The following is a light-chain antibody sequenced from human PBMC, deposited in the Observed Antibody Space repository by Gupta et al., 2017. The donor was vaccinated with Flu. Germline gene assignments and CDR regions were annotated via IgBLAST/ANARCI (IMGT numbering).Light chain of an antibody. CDR2: WAS. Sequence: DIVMTQSPDSLSVSLGERATINCKSSQSVLYSSNNKNYLAWYQQKPGQPPKLLIYWASTRESGVPDRFSGSGYGTDVTLTISSLQAEDVAVYYCQQYYSTLALTFGGGTKVEIK. J-gene: IGKJ4*01. CDR3: QQYYSTLALT. V-gene: IGKV4-1*01. CDR1: QSVLYSSNNKNY.